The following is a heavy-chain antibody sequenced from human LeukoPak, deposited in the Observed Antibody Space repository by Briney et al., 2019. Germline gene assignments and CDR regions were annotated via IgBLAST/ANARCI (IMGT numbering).Heavy chain of an antibody. CDR1: GGSISSSGYY. D-gene: IGHD1-26*01. CDR2: IYYSGST. Sequence: SETLSLTCTVSGGSISSSGYYWTWIRQHPGKGLEWIGCIYYSGSTYYNPSLKSRVSISIDRSKTQFSLKLSSATAADTAVYYCARDLGRIVGVTGGLAFDIWGQGTAVTVSS. J-gene: IGHJ3*02. V-gene: IGHV4-31*03. CDR3: ARDLGRIVGVTGGLAFDI.